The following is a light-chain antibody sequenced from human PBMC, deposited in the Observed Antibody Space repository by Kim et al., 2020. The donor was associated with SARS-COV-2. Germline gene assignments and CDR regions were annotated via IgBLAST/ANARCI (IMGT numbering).Light chain of an antibody. V-gene: IGKV1-5*03. Sequence: SVGDRVTITCRASQSVGNWLAWYQQKPGKAPRLLIYMASSLESGVPSRFSASGSGTEFTLTIINLQPDDFATYYCHQYNTFSPWTFGQGTKVDIK. CDR3: HQYNTFSPWT. CDR2: MAS. J-gene: IGKJ1*01. CDR1: QSVGNW.